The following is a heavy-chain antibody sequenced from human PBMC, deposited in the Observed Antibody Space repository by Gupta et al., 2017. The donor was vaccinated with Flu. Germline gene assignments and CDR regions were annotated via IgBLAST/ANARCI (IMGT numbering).Heavy chain of an antibody. D-gene: IGHD3-3*01. CDR2: IQHSGST. V-gene: IGHV4-4*02. CDR1: SISRRDW. Sequence: SISRRDWWSWVVQTQGKGLEWIGEIQHSGSTKYNESIKRRVAISEDKSRNKLSLKLSSVTAADTAVYYCARAPQVLEWQPYGWFDPGGQGILVTVSS. CDR3: ARAPQVLEWQPYGWFDP. J-gene: IGHJ5*02.